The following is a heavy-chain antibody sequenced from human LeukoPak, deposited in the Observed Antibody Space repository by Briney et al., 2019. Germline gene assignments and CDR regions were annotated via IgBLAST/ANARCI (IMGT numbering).Heavy chain of an antibody. CDR3: ARGRCSGGSCYGRSYYYGMDV. CDR2: INHSGST. D-gene: IGHD2-15*01. J-gene: IGHJ6*02. Sequence: SETPSLTCAVYGGSFSGYYWSWIRQPPGKGLEWIGEINHSGSTNYNPSLKSRVTISVDTSKNQFSLKLSSVTAAGTAVYYCARGRCSGGSCYGRSYYYGMDVWGQGTTVTVSS. CDR1: GGSFSGYY. V-gene: IGHV4-34*01.